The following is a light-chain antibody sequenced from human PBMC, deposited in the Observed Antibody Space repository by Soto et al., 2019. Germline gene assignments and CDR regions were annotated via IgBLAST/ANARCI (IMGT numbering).Light chain of an antibody. CDR2: DVS. CDR3: CSYAGNSLWV. Sequence: QSALTQPRSVSGSPGQSVTISCTGSTSDVGGSNFVSWYQQHPVKAPKLVIYDVSKRPSGVPDRFSGSKSGNTASLTISGLQAEDEGDYYCCSYAGNSLWVFGGGTKVTVL. CDR1: TSDVGGSNF. V-gene: IGLV2-11*01. J-gene: IGLJ3*02.